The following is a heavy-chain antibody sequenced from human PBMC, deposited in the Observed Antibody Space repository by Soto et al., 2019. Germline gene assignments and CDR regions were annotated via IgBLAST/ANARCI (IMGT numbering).Heavy chain of an antibody. CDR1: GVSIGSSSAY. V-gene: IGHV4-39*01. CDR3: ARLLGGVVIDRYYSGMEV. Sequence: SETLSLTCTVSGVSIGSSSAYWGWIRQPPGQGLEWIGTIYYSGSTYYNPSLSSRLIISADTAKNQFSLKLSSVTAADTAVYYCARLLGGVVIDRYYSGMEVLGQRTTVPVSS. D-gene: IGHD3-3*01. J-gene: IGHJ6*01. CDR2: IYYSGST.